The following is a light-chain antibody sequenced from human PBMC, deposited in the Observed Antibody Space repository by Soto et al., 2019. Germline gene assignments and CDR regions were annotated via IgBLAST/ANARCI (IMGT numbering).Light chain of an antibody. Sequence: DIQMTQSPSSLSASVGDRVFISCRASQDISHHLAWYQQKPGKVPKLLIYGTSTLQSGVPSRFSGSGSGTDFTLTINGLQPEDAATFYCQQYNVVPGTFGHGTTVEIK. CDR1: QDISHH. CDR3: QQYNVVPGT. J-gene: IGKJ1*01. CDR2: GTS. V-gene: IGKV1-27*01.